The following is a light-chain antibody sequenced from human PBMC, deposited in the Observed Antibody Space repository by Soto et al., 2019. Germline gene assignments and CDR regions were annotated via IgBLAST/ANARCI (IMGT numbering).Light chain of an antibody. CDR2: GTS. CDR3: QLYGSSYT. CDR1: QSVSSSY. V-gene: IGKV3-20*01. Sequence: EIVLTQSPGTLSLSPGERATLSCRASQSVSSSYLAWYQQKPGQAPRLLILGTSSRATGIPDRFSGSGSGTDFTLTISRLEAEDFAVYYCQLYGSSYTFGQGTKLEIK. J-gene: IGKJ2*01.